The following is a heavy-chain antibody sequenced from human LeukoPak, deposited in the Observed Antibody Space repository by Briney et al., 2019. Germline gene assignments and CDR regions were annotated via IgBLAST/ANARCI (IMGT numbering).Heavy chain of an antibody. V-gene: IGHV3-30*04. D-gene: IGHD3-22*01. CDR1: GFTFSSYA. CDR3: AYDSSGYSAFDY. CDR2: IWYGGSNK. Sequence: GRSLRLSCAASGFTFSSYAMHWVRQAPGKGLEWVAVIWYGGSNKYYADSVKGRFTISRDNSKNTLYLQMNSLRAEDTAVYYCAYDSSGYSAFDYWGQGTLVTVSS. J-gene: IGHJ4*02.